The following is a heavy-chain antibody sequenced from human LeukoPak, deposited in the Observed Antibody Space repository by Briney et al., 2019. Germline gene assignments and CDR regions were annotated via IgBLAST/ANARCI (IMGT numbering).Heavy chain of an antibody. CDR2: ISGSGGST. Sequence: GGSLRLSCTTSGFNFRAYWMGWVRQAPGKGLEWVSAISGSGGSTYYADSVKGRFTISRDNSKNTLYLQMNSLRAEDTAVYYCANAGYSSSPFDYWGQGTLVTVSS. J-gene: IGHJ4*02. CDR1: GFNFRAYW. CDR3: ANAGYSSSPFDY. V-gene: IGHV3-23*01. D-gene: IGHD6-6*01.